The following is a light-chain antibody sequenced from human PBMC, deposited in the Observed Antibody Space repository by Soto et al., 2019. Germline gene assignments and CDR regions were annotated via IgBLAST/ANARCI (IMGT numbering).Light chain of an antibody. CDR2: AAS. CDR3: QQSYSTPRT. V-gene: IGKV1-39*01. CDR1: QSISSY. J-gene: IGKJ1*01. Sequence: DIQMTQSPSSLSASVGDRVTVTCRASQSISSYLNWYQQKPGKAPKLLIYAASSLQSGVPSRFSGSGSGTDLTLTISSLQSEDFATYYCQQSYSTPRTFGQGTKVEIK.